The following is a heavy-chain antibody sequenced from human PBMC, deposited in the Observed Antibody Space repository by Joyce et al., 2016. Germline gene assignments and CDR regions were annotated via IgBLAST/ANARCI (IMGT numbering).Heavy chain of an antibody. CDR2: IRYTGSA. V-gene: IGHV4-30-4*01. J-gene: IGHJ5*02. CDR3: ARAAVMTASSGWFDP. Sequence: QVQLQESGPGLVKPSQTLSLTCTVSGDSFSSDEYYWSWIRQSPGKGLECIGYIRYTGSAYYNPSLKSRLTMSLATSKNQFSLRLTSVTTADTAMYYCARAAVMTASSGWFDPWGQGNLVIVSS. D-gene: IGHD2-21*02. CDR1: GDSFSSDEYY.